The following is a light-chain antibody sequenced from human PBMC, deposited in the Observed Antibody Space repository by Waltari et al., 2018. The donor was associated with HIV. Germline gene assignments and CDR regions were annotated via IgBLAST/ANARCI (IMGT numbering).Light chain of an antibody. J-gene: IGKJ2*01. V-gene: IGKV4-1*01. Sequence: DIVMTQSPDSLAVSLGERATINCKSSQTVLYSSNNKNYLTWYQQRPGQPPKVVIYWASTRESGVPDRFSGSGSGTDFTLTINSLQAKDVAVYYCQQYYSLPYTFGRGTKLEIK. CDR3: QQYYSLPYT. CDR1: QTVLYSSNNKNY. CDR2: WAS.